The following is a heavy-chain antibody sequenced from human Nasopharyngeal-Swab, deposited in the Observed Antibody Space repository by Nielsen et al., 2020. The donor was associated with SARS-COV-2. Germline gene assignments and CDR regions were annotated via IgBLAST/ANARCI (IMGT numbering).Heavy chain of an antibody. CDR2: IYYSGST. CDR3: ALTAPYYYDSSGYYDY. D-gene: IGHD3-22*01. J-gene: IGHJ4*02. V-gene: IGHV4-39*01. Sequence: SETLSLTCTVSDGSISSSTYYWAWIRQPPGKGLEWIGSIYYSGSTHYNPSLKSRVTISADTSKNQFSLKLRSVTAADTAVYYCALTAPYYYDSSGYYDYWGQGTLVTVSS. CDR1: DGSISSSTYY.